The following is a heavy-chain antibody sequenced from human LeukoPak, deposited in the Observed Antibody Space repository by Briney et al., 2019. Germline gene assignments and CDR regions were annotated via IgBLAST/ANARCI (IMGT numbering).Heavy chain of an antibody. Sequence: KPSETLSLTCTVSGGSINSGDYYWSWIRQPPGKGLEWIGYIYYSGSTYYNPSLKSRVTISVDTSKNQFSLKLSSVTAADTAVYYCARVVVVAATMIDPWGQGTLVTVSS. CDR2: IYYSGST. J-gene: IGHJ5*02. CDR1: GGSINSGDYY. V-gene: IGHV4-30-4*08. D-gene: IGHD2-15*01. CDR3: ARVVVVAATMIDP.